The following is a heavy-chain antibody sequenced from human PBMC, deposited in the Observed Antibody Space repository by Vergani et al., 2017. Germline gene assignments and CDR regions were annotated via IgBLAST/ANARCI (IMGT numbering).Heavy chain of an antibody. J-gene: IGHJ4*02. CDR2: ISSSSSTI. V-gene: IGHV3-48*01. CDR3: ASDAPGYCSGGSCSGKRPLRSLD. D-gene: IGHD2-15*01. CDR1: GFTFSSYS. Sequence: EVQLLESGGGLVQPGGSLRLSCAASGFTFSSYSMNWVRQAPGKGLEWVSYISSSSSTIYYADSVKGRFTISRDNAKNSLYLQMNSLRAEDTAVYYCASDAPGYCSGGSCSGKRPLRSLDWGQGTLVTVSS.